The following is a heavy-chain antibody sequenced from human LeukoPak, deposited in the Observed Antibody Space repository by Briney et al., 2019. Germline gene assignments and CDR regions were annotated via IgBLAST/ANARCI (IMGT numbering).Heavy chain of an antibody. CDR1: GFTFSSFG. CDR2: IRYDGNSK. Sequence: QPGGSLRLSCAASGFTFSSFGMHWVRQTPGKGLEWVAFIRYDGNSKYNADSVKGRFTISRDNSKNTLYLQMNSLRPEDTAVYYCARTMVRGVIGNFDYWGQGTLVTVSS. V-gene: IGHV3-30*02. D-gene: IGHD3-10*01. CDR3: ARTMVRGVIGNFDY. J-gene: IGHJ4*02.